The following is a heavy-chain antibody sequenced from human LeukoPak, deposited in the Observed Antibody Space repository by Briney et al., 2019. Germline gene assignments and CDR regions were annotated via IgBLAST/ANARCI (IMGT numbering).Heavy chain of an antibody. J-gene: IGHJ4*02. CDR1: GFTFGSYG. Sequence: GGSLRLSCAASGFTFGSYGMHWVRQAPGKGLDWVAFVRYDGNNPYYSASVKGRFTISRDNARNSLYLQMNSLRAEDTAVYYSARDLTPEGTGDADYWGQGTLVTVSS. V-gene: IGHV3-30*02. CDR3: ARDLTPEGTGDADY. CDR2: VRYDGNNP. D-gene: IGHD1-1*01.